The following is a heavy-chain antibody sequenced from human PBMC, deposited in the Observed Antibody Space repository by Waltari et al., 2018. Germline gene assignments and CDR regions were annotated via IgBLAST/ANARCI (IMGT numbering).Heavy chain of an antibody. D-gene: IGHD2-2*01. Sequence: QLQLQESGPGLVKPSETLSLTCTVSGGSISSSSYYWGWVRQPPGKGLEWIGSISYSGRTYYNPARNSRVTISVDTSKSQFSLRVSSVTAADTAVFYCARMVRGYCSSTSCHTDHWGQGTLVTVSS. CDR1: GGSISSSSYY. CDR3: ARMVRGYCSSTSCHTDH. CDR2: ISYSGRT. J-gene: IGHJ4*02. V-gene: IGHV4-39*07.